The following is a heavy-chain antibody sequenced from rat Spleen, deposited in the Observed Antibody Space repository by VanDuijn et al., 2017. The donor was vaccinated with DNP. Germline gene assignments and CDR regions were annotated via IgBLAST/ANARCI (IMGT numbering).Heavy chain of an antibody. V-gene: IGHV5-7*01. CDR1: GFTFSDYN. CDR3: ARGDA. Sequence: EVQLVESGGGLVQPGRSLQLSCAASGFTFSDYNMAWVRQLPKKGLEWVATINYDGSNTNYRDSVKGRFTISRDNAKTTLYLQRDSLRSEDTATYYCARGDAWGQGTSVTVSS. J-gene: IGHJ4*01. CDR2: INYDGSNT.